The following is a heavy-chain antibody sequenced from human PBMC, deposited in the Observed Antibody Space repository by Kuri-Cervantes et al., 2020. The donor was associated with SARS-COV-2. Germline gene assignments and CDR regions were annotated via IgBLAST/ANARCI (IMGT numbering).Heavy chain of an antibody. CDR2: ISGSGGST. CDR3: AKGDYCSSTSCYSYYYYYGMDV. J-gene: IGHJ6*02. V-gene: IGHV3-23*01. CDR1: GFTFSSYA. Sequence: GGSLRLSCAASGFTFSSYAMSWVRQAPGKGLEWVSAISGSGGSTYYADSVKGRFTTSRDNSKNTLYLQMNSLRAEDTAVYYCAKGDYCSSTSCYSYYYYYGMDVWGQGTTVTVSS. D-gene: IGHD2-2*01.